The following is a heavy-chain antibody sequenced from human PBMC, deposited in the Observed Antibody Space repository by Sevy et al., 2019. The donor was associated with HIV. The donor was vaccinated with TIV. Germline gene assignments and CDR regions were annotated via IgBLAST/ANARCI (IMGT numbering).Heavy chain of an antibody. V-gene: IGHV3-23*01. CDR3: AKTLQKLSFHPHCLDD. D-gene: IGHD6-13*01. CDR1: GFTLRSYT. Sequence: GGSLRLSCAASGFTLRSYTMNWVRQAPGKGLEWVASISATRRSTYYADSVKGRFTISRDVSKCILYLQMNSLTAEDTAIFYCAKTLQKLSFHPHCLDDWGQGTLVTVSS. J-gene: IGHJ4*02. CDR2: ISATRRST.